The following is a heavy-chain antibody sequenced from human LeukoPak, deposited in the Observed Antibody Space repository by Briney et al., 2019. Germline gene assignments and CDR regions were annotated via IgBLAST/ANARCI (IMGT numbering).Heavy chain of an antibody. J-gene: IGHJ4*02. CDR2: IYHSGST. Sequence: SETLSLTCTVSGGSISSGGSYWSWIRQPPGKGLEWIGYIYHSGSTYYNPSLKSRVTISVDRSKNQFSLKLSSVTAADTAVYYCARHARPPSGDYYGSGSSTYHPIDYWGQGTLVTASS. CDR3: ARHARPPSGDYYGSGSSTYHPIDY. V-gene: IGHV4-30-2*01. CDR1: GGSISSGGSY. D-gene: IGHD3-10*01.